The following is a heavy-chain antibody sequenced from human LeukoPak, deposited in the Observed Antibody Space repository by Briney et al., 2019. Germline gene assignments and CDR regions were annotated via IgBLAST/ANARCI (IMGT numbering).Heavy chain of an antibody. V-gene: IGHV3-49*04. CDR2: IRSKAYGGTT. J-gene: IGHJ3*02. CDR1: GFTFSSYW. CDR3: TRRYNYDSSGYYYVRDAFDI. Sequence: PGGSLRLSCAASGFTFSSYWMSWVRQAPGKGLEWVCFIRSKAYGGTTKNAASVKGRFTISRDDSRSIAYLQMNSLKTEDTAVYYCTRRYNYDSSGYYYVRDAFDIWGQGTMVTVSS. D-gene: IGHD3-22*01.